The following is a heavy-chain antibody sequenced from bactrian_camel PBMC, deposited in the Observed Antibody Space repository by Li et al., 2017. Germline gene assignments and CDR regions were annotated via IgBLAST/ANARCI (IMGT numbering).Heavy chain of an antibody. CDR1: GLTFSTYG. CDR2: IYSSGSAT. Sequence: HVQLVESGGGLVQPGGSLRLSCGASGLTFSTYGMSWVRQAPEKGLECVSNIYSSGSATAYDDSVKGRFTISEDNAENTLYLQLNSLKPEDTAVYYCTADMAAIQALGSGARGPRSPSP. J-gene: IGHJ4*01. D-gene: IGHD3*01. CDR3: TADMAAIQALGS. V-gene: IGHV3S6*01.